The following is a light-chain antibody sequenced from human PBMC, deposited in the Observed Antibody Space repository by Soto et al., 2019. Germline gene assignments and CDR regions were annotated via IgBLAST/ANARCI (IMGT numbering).Light chain of an antibody. CDR1: SSNIGAGYD. V-gene: IGLV1-40*01. CDR3: QSYAGSRRGWV. J-gene: IGLJ3*02. CDR2: GNS. Sequence: QAVVTQPPSVSGAPGQRVTISCTGGSSNIGAGYDVHWYQQLPGAAPKLLIFGNSSRRPGVPDRFSGSKSGTSASLAITGLLAENEPNYYGQSYAGSRRGWVFGGGPSSPS.